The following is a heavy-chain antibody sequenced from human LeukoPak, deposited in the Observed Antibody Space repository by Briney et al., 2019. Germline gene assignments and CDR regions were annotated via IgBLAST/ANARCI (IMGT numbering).Heavy chain of an antibody. CDR3: ARDNSYYYGSGSYRAWFDP. D-gene: IGHD3-10*01. CDR1: GGSFSGYY. Sequence: SETLSLTCAVYGGSFSGYYWSWIRQPPGKGLEWIGEINHSGSTNYNQSLKSRVTISVDTSKNQFSLKLSSVTAADTAVYYCARDNSYYYGSGSYRAWFDPWGQGTLVTVSS. J-gene: IGHJ5*02. CDR2: INHSGST. V-gene: IGHV4-34*01.